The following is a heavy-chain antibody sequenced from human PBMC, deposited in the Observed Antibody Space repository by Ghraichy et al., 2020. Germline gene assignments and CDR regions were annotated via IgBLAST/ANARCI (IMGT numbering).Heavy chain of an antibody. CDR2: IYYSGST. CDR1: GGTISSYY. V-gene: IGHV4-59*01. J-gene: IGHJ3*02. CDR3: ASLPRAGDAFDI. Sequence: SETLSLTCTVSGGTISSYYWSWIRQPPGKGLEWIGYIYYSGSTNYNPSLKSRVTISVDTSKNQFSLKLSSVTAADTAVYYCASLPRAGDAFDIWGQGTMVTVSS.